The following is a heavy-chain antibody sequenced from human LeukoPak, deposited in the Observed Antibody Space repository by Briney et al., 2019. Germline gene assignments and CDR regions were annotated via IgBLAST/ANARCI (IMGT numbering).Heavy chain of an antibody. V-gene: IGHV3-66*01. CDR1: GFTVSSNY. CDR3: ARSPAWWYDSSGYYPDY. Sequence: PGGSLRLSCAASGFTVSSNYMSCVRPAPGKGLEWVAVIYSGGSTYYADSVKGRFTISRDNSKNTLYLQMNSLRAEDTAVYYCARSPAWWYDSSGYYPDYWGQGTLVTVSS. CDR2: IYSGGST. D-gene: IGHD3-22*01. J-gene: IGHJ4*02.